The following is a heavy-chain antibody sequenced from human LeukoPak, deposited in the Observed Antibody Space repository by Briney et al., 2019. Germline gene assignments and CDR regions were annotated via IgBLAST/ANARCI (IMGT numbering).Heavy chain of an antibody. Sequence: GGSLRLSCAASGFTVSSNYMSWVRQAPGKGLEWVSVIYSGGSTYYADSVKGRFTISRDNSKNTLYLQMNSLRAEDTAVYYCARESRDGYYFDYWGQGTLVTVSS. CDR2: IYSGGST. J-gene: IGHJ4*02. CDR3: ARESRDGYYFDY. CDR1: GFTVSSNY. D-gene: IGHD5-24*01. V-gene: IGHV3-53*01.